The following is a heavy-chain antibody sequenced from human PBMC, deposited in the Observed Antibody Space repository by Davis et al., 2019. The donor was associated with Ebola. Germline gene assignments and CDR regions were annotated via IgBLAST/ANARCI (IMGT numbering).Heavy chain of an antibody. Sequence: MPSETLSLTCTVSGGSISSSSYYWGWIRQPPGKGLEWIGYIYYSGSTNYNPSLKSRVTISVDTSKNQFSLKLSSVTAADTAVYYCARGGKNSSGWLVTYWGQGTLVTVSS. V-gene: IGHV4-61*05. J-gene: IGHJ4*02. CDR2: IYYSGST. D-gene: IGHD6-19*01. CDR1: GGSISSSSYY. CDR3: ARGGKNSSGWLVTY.